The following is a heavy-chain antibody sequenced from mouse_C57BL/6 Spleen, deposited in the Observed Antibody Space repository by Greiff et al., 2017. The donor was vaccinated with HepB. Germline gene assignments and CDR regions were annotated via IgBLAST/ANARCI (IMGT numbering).Heavy chain of an antibody. D-gene: IGHD1-1*01. V-gene: IGHV1-80*01. CDR3: ARRATVVARMDY. J-gene: IGHJ4*01. Sequence: QVQLQQSGAELVKPGASVKISCKASGYAFSSYWMNWVKQRPGKGLEWIGQIYPGDGDTNYNGKFKGKATLTADKSSSTAYMQLSSLTSEDSAVYFCARRATVVARMDYWGQGTSVTVSS. CDR1: GYAFSSYW. CDR2: IYPGDGDT.